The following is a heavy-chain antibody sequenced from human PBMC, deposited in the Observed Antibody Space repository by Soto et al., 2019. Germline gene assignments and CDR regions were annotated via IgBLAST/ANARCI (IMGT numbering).Heavy chain of an antibody. CDR3: ARDLIVAAGRGTDY. D-gene: IGHD6-13*01. V-gene: IGHV3-23*04. CDR1: GFTFSSYA. J-gene: IGHJ4*02. CDR2: ISSSGGHT. Sequence: VQLVESGGGVVQPGRSLRLSCAASGFTFSSYAMSWVRQAPGKGLEWVSQISSSGGHTHYADSVKGRFTISRDNSKNTLYLQMNSLRAEDTAVYYCARDLIVAAGRGTDYWGQGTLVTVSS.